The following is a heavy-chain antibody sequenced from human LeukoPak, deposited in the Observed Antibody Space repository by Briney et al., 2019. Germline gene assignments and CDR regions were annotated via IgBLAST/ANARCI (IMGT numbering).Heavy chain of an antibody. CDR1: GFTLSSYY. Sequence: GGSLRLSCAASGFTLSSYYMNWVRQAPGKGLEWVSSISGASSYISYADSVKGRFTISRDNAKNSLYLQMNSLRAEDTAVYYCARAVDVRYFDWLFSPHYYFDYWGQGTLVTVSS. J-gene: IGHJ4*02. V-gene: IGHV3-21*06. D-gene: IGHD3-9*01. CDR2: ISGASSYI. CDR3: ARAVDVRYFDWLFSPHYYFDY.